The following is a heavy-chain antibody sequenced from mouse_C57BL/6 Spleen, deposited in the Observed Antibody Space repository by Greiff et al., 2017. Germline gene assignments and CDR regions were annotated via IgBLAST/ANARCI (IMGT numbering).Heavy chain of an antibody. CDR2: ISYDGSN. D-gene: IGHD2-5*01. CDR1: GYSITSGYY. Sequence: EVQLQQSGPGLVKPSQSLSLTCSVTGYSITSGYYWNWIRQFPGNKMEWMGYISYDGSNNYNPSLKNRISITRDTSKNQFFLKLNSVTTEDTATYYCARESYYSNWGNYWGQGTSVTVSS. CDR3: ARESYYSNWGNY. V-gene: IGHV3-6*01. J-gene: IGHJ4*01.